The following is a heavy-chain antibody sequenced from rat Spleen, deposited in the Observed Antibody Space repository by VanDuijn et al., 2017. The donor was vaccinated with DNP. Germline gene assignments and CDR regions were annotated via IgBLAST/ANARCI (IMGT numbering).Heavy chain of an antibody. CDR1: GFSLTNYH. CDR3: ARELYPYAMNA. CDR2: IQSGGSR. J-gene: IGHJ4*01. Sequence: QVQLKESGPGLVQPSQTLSLTCTVSGFSLTNYHVYWIRQSPGKGLEWMGRIQSGGSRDYNSALKSRLSISRDTSKSQVFLKMNSVQTDDTAKYFCARELYPYAMNAWGQGTSVTVSS. V-gene: IGHV2-27*01. D-gene: IGHD1-2*01.